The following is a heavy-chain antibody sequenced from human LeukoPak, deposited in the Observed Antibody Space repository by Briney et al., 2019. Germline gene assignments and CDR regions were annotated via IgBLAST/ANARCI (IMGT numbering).Heavy chain of an antibody. V-gene: IGHV4-61*02. D-gene: IGHD3-10*01. CDR2: IYNSGST. J-gene: IGHJ4*02. CDR1: GGSISRGSYY. CDR3: ARQTFGVLYFDS. Sequence: PSETLSLTCIVSGGSISRGSYYWSWIRQPAGKGLEWMGRIYNSGSTNYNPSLKSRVTISTDMSKNQISLKLSSVTAADTAVYYCARQTFGVLYFDSWGQGTLVIVSS.